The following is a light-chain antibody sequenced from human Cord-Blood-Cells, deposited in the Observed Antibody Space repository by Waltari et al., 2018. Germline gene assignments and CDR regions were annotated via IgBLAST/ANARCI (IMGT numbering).Light chain of an antibody. CDR2: EGS. J-gene: IGLJ3*02. CDR1: SSDVGSYNL. V-gene: IGLV2-23*01. CDR3: CSYAGSSTWV. Sequence: QSALTQPASVSGSPGQSITISCNGTSSDVGSYNLVSWYQQHPGKTPQLMIYEGSKRPSGVSNPFSGSKSGNTASLTISVLQAEDEADYYCCSYAGSSTWVFGGVTKLTVL.